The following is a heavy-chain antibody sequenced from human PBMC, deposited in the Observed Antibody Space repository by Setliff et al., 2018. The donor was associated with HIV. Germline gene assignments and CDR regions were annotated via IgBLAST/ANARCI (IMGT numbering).Heavy chain of an antibody. D-gene: IGHD4-17*01. CDR2: IWYDGSNK. V-gene: IGHV3-30*02. CDR1: GFTFSSYG. J-gene: IGHJ4*02. CDR3: AKDNLYGGNSAVFDY. Sequence: PGGSLRLSCAASGFTFSSYGMHWVRHAPGKGLEWVAVIWYDGSNKYYADSVKGRFTISRDNSKNTLYLQMNSLRAEDTAVYYCAKDNLYGGNSAVFDYWGQGTLVTVSS.